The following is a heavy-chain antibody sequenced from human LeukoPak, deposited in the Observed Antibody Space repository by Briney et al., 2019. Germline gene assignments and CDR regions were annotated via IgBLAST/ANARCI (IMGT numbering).Heavy chain of an antibody. CDR3: ARAWGGLHP. V-gene: IGHV1-2*02. D-gene: IGHD3-16*01. Sequence: ASVKVSCKASGYTFIGYDMHWVRRAPGQGLEWMGWINPNSGGTNYAQKFQGRVTMTRDTSTSTAYMELSRLRSDDTAVYYCARAWGGLHPWGQGTLVTVSS. CDR2: INPNSGGT. J-gene: IGHJ5*02. CDR1: GYTFIGYD.